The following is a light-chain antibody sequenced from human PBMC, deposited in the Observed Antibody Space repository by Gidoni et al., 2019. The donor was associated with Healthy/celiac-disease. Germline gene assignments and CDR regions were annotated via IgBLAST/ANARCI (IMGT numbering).Light chain of an antibody. CDR2: DVS. CDR1: SSDVGGYNY. V-gene: IGLV2-11*01. Sequence: QSALTPPRPVSGSPGQPVTISCTGTSSDVGGYNYVPWYQHHPGKAPKLMIYDVSKRPSGVPDRFSGSKSGNTASLTISGLQAEDEADYYCCSYAGSYTFVVFGGGTKLTVL. CDR3: CSYAGSYTFVV. J-gene: IGLJ2*01.